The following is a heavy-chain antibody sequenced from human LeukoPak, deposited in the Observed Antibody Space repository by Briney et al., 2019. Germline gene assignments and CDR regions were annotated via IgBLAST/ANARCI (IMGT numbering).Heavy chain of an antibody. J-gene: IGHJ4*02. Sequence: SETLSLTCTVSGGSVSSGNYYWSWIRQPPGKGLEWIGYIYYSGSTNYNPSLKSRVTISIDTSKNQFSLKLRSVTAADTAVYYCARSTGPIDYWGQGTLVTVSS. CDR1: GGSVSSGNYY. CDR3: ARSTGPIDY. D-gene: IGHD1-1*01. CDR2: IYYSGST. V-gene: IGHV4-61*01.